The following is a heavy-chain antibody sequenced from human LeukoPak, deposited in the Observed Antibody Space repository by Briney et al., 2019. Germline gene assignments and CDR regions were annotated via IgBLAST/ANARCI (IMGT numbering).Heavy chain of an antibody. D-gene: IGHD1-26*01. Sequence: PSETLSLTCTVSGGSISSSGYYWGWVRQPPGKELEWIGSIYYSGSSHYNPSLKSRVSTSRDTAKNQFSLNLSSVTAADTAVYYCARVGVTADFDYWGQGTLVTVSS. CDR2: IYYSGSS. J-gene: IGHJ4*02. CDR1: GGSISSSGYY. CDR3: ARVGVTADFDY. V-gene: IGHV4-39*07.